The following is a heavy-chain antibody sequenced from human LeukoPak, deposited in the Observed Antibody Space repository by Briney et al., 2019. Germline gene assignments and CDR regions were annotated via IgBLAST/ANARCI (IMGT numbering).Heavy chain of an antibody. Sequence: GRSLRLSCAGSGFTFSSYGMHWVRQAPGRGLEWVAVIWYDGTNKYYADSVKGRFTISRDNSKNTLYLQMNSLRAEDTAVYYCARSGGGMDDYWGQGTLVTVSS. CDR1: GFTFSSYG. J-gene: IGHJ4*02. CDR2: IWYDGTNK. CDR3: ARSGGGMDDY. D-gene: IGHD3-16*01. V-gene: IGHV3-33*01.